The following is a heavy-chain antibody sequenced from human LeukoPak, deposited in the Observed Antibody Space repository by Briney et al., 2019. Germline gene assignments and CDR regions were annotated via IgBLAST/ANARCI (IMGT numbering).Heavy chain of an antibody. CDR1: GFTSSDYY. J-gene: IGHJ4*02. CDR2: ISSSGSTI. D-gene: IGHD3-3*01. V-gene: IGHV3-11*01. Sequence: GGSLRLSCAASGFTSSDYYMSWIRQAPGKGLEWVSYISSSGSTIYYADSVKGRFTISRDNAKNSLYLQMNSLRAEDTAVYYCARCSYYDFWSGYYTLDYWGQGTLVTVSS. CDR3: ARCSYYDFWSGYYTLDY.